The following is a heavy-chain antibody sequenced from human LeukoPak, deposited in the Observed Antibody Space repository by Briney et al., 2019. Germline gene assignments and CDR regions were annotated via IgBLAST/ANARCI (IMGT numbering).Heavy chain of an antibody. CDR3: ARMSGSRLPGY. CDR2: ISSGSSAT. J-gene: IGHJ4*02. D-gene: IGHD3-3*01. Sequence: WFSYISSGSSATSYPPSVTGRFTISREDARTSLSLQMNSLRAEDTGVYYCARMSGSRLPGYWGQGTLVTVSS. V-gene: IGHV3-48*01.